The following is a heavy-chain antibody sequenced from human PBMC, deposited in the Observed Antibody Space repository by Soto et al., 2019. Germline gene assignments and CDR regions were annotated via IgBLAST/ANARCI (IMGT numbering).Heavy chain of an antibody. J-gene: IGHJ6*02. D-gene: IGHD3-10*01. Sequence: SETLSLTCTVSGGSISSGDYYWSWIRQPPGKGLEWIGYSYYSGSTYYNPSLKSRVTISVDTSKNQFSLKLSSVTAADTAVYYCAREGSYGSGSYYSFGMDVWGQGITVTVSS. CDR2: SYYSGST. CDR3: AREGSYGSGSYYSFGMDV. CDR1: GGSISSGDYY. V-gene: IGHV4-30-4*01.